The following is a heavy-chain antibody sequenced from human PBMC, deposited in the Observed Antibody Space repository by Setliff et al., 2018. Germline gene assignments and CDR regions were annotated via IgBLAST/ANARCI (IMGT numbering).Heavy chain of an antibody. CDR3: ARIDYGGNSVYFDY. CDR1: GYTFFAYG. D-gene: IGHD4-17*01. J-gene: IGHJ4*02. Sequence: ASVKVSCKASGYTFFAYGINWVRQAPGQGLEWMGWISPYNSNTLYAQKFQGRVTMTTDTSTNTSYMELRSLRSDDTAMYYCARIDYGGNSVYFDYWGQGTLVTVSS. V-gene: IGHV1-18*01. CDR2: ISPYNSNT.